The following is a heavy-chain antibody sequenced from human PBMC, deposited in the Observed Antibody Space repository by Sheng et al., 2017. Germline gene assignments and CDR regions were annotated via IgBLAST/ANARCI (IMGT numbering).Heavy chain of an antibody. J-gene: IGHJ2*01. CDR3: ARAGIQLQADL. D-gene: IGHD5-18*01. CDR1: GYSISSGYY. CDR2: IYHSGST. V-gene: IGHV4-38-2*01. Sequence: QVQLQESGPGLVKPSETLSLTCAVSGYSISSGYYWGWIRQPPGKGLEWIGSIYHSGSTYYNPSLKSRVTISVDTSKNQFSLKLSSVTAADTAVYYCARAGIQLQADLWGRGTLVTVSS.